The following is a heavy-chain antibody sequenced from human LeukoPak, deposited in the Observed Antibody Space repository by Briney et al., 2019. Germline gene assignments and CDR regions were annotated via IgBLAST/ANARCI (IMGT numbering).Heavy chain of an antibody. D-gene: IGHD3-9*01. CDR2: ISAYNGNT. J-gene: IGHJ6*02. CDR3: ARSEGYYDILTGSYYYYGMDV. Sequence: ASVKVSCKASGYTFTSYGISWVRQAPGQGLEWMGWISAYNGNTNYAQKLQGRVTMTTDTSTSTAYMELRSLRSDDTAVYYCARSEGYYDILTGSYYYYGMDVWGRGTTVTVS. CDR1: GYTFTSYG. V-gene: IGHV1-18*01.